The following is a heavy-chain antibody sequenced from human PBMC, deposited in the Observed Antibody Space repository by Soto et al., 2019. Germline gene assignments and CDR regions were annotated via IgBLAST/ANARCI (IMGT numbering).Heavy chain of an antibody. V-gene: IGHV4-61*01. CDR3: ARAVTTFFPEYFQH. CDR2: IYYSGST. CDR1: GGSVSSGSYY. J-gene: IGHJ1*01. Sequence: QVQLQESGPGLVKPSETLSLTCTVSGGSVSSGSYYWSWIRQPPGKGLEWIGYIYYSGSTHYNPSLKSRVTISVDTSKNQCSLKLSSVTAADTAVYYCARAVTTFFPEYFQHWGQGTLVTVSS. D-gene: IGHD4-17*01.